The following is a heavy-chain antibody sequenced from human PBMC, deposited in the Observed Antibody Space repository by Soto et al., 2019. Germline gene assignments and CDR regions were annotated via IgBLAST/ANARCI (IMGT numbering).Heavy chain of an antibody. V-gene: IGHV3-30*18. CDR2: ISYDGSNE. Sequence: GGSLRLSCAAPGFAFSSYGIHWVRQAPGKGLEWVAGISYDGSNEHYTDSVKGRFTISRDNSKNTLYLQMNSLRAEDTAVYYCAKDTYFYDTSGYYIFDYWGQGTLVTVSS. J-gene: IGHJ4*02. D-gene: IGHD3-22*01. CDR3: AKDTYFYDTSGYYIFDY. CDR1: GFAFSSYG.